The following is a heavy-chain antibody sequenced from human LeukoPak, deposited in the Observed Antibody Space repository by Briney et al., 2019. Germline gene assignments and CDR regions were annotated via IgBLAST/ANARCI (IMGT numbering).Heavy chain of an antibody. CDR3: ARDRRGVDGSGCYYYYMDV. V-gene: IGHV4-4*07. D-gene: IGHD3-10*01. CDR2: IYTSGST. J-gene: IGHJ6*03. Sequence: PSETLSLTCTVSGGSISSYYWSWIRQPAGKGLEWIGSIYTSGSTNYNPSLKSRVTMSVGTSKNQFSLKLSSVTAADTAVYYCARDRRGVDGSGCYYYYMDVWGKGTTVTVSS. CDR1: GGSISSYY.